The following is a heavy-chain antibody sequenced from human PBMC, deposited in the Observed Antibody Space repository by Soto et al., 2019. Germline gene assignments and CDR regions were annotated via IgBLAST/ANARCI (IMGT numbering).Heavy chain of an antibody. J-gene: IGHJ3*02. Sequence: SVKVSCKASGGTFSSYAISWVRQAPGQGLEWMGGIIPIFGTANYAQKFQGRVTITADKSTSTAYMELGSLRSEDTAVYYCAGGYYYDSSGYYYHFDAFDIWGQGTMVTVSS. V-gene: IGHV1-69*06. CDR2: IIPIFGTA. D-gene: IGHD3-22*01. CDR3: AGGYYYDSSGYYYHFDAFDI. CDR1: GGTFSSYA.